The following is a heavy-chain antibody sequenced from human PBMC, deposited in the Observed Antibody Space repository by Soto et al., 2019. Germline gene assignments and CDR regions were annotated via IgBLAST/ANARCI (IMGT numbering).Heavy chain of an antibody. D-gene: IGHD1-26*01. CDR2: IYYSGTT. Sequence: QVQLQESGPGLVKPSDTLSLTCAVSGYSISSSNWWGWIRQPPGKGLEWIGYIYYSGTTYYNPSLKSRVTMSGDTSKNQFPLKLTSVTAVDTAVYYCARREIQGPIDYWGQGTLVTVSS. CDR3: ARREIQGPIDY. CDR1: GYSISSSNW. V-gene: IGHV4-28*01. J-gene: IGHJ4*02.